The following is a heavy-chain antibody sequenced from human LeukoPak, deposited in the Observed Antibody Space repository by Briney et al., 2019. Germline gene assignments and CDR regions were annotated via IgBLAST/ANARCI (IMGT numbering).Heavy chain of an antibody. CDR1: GGSISSYY. CDR2: IYTSGTT. J-gene: IGHJ6*03. V-gene: IGHV4-4*07. CDR3: ARTTEGGYTYGYFYYYYMDV. Sequence: PSETLSLTCTVSGGSISSYYWSWIRQPAGKGLEWIGRIYTSGTTHYNPSLKSRVTMSVDTSKNQFSLKLTSVTAADTAVYYCARTTEGGYTYGYFYYYYMDVWGKGTTVTISS. D-gene: IGHD5-18*01.